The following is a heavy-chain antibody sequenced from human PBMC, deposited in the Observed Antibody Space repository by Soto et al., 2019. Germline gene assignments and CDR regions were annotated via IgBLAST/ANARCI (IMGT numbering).Heavy chain of an antibody. D-gene: IGHD3-10*01. Sequence: QVQLQESGPGLVKPSQTLSLTCTVSGGSISSGDYYWSWIRQPPGKGLEWIGYIYYSGSTYYNPTLNIRVTITADTPKNQFSLKLSSVTAADTAVYYCARGRRMGYYGSGSDDFDYWGQGTLVTVSS. CDR1: GGSISSGDYY. V-gene: IGHV4-30-4*01. CDR3: ARGRRMGYYGSGSDDFDY. CDR2: IYYSGST. J-gene: IGHJ4*02.